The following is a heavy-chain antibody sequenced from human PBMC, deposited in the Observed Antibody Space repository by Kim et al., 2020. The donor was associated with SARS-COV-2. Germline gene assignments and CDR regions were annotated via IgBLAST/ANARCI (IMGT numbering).Heavy chain of an antibody. CDR1: GGSFSGYY. D-gene: IGHD3-22*01. CDR3: ARERGGITMIVVVRAYYYYGMDV. CDR2: INHSGST. V-gene: IGHV4-34*01. Sequence: SETLSLTCAVYGGSFSGYYWSWIRQPPGKGLEWIGEINHSGSTNYNPSLKSRVTISVDTSKNQFSLKLSSVTAADTAVYYCARERGGITMIVVVRAYYYYGMDVWGQGTTVTVSS. J-gene: IGHJ6*02.